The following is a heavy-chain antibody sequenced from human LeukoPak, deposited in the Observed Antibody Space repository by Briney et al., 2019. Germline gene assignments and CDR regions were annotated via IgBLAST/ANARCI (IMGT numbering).Heavy chain of an antibody. CDR1: GYSFTSYW. D-gene: IGHD2-2*01. V-gene: IGHV5-51*01. CDR3: ARRRYCSSTSCYEGAFDI. CDR2: IYPGDSDT. J-gene: IGHJ3*02. Sequence: GESLKISCKGSGYSFTSYWIAWVRQMPGKGLEWMGIIYPGDSDTRYSPSFQGQVTVSVDKSINTAYLQWSSLKASDTAMYYCARRRYCSSTSCYEGAFDIWGQGTMVTVSS.